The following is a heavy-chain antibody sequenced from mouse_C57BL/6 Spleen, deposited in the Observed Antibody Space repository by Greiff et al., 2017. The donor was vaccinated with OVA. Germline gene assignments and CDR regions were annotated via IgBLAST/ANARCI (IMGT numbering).Heavy chain of an antibody. V-gene: IGHV6-3*01. J-gene: IGHJ2*01. CDR3: TWYYGSSRYFDY. D-gene: IGHD1-1*01. Sequence: EVKLEESGGGLVQPGGSMKLSCVASGFTFSNYWMNWVRQSPEKGLEWVAQIRLKSDNYATHYAESVKGRFTISRDDSKSSVYLQMNNLRAEDTGIYYCTWYYGSSRYFDYWGQGTTLTVSS. CDR2: IRLKSDNYAT. CDR1: GFTFSNYW.